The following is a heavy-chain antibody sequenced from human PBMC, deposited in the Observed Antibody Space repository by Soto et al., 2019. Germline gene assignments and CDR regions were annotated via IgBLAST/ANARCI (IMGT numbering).Heavy chain of an antibody. Sequence: GGSLRLSCAASGFTFSSYGMHWVRQAPGKGLEWVAVIWYDGSNKYYADSVKGRFTISRDNSKNTLYLQMNSLRAEDTAVYYCAREYYDYVWGSYRYTLDYWGQGTLVTVSS. V-gene: IGHV3-33*01. D-gene: IGHD3-16*02. CDR2: IWYDGSNK. CDR3: AREYYDYVWGSYRYTLDY. J-gene: IGHJ4*02. CDR1: GFTFSSYG.